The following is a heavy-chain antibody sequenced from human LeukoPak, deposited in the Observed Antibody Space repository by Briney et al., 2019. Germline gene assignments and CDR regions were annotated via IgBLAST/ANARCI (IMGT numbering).Heavy chain of an antibody. CDR2: ISGSGTGT. V-gene: IGHV3-23*01. CDR1: GFTFSSYA. D-gene: IGHD5-18*01. Sequence: PGGSLRLSCAASGFTFSSYAMSWVRQAPGKGLEWVSAISGSGTGTYYADSVKGRFTISRDNSKNTLYLQMNSLRAEDTAVYYCARDRRWDTVMTKAAFDIWGQGTKVTVSS. J-gene: IGHJ3*02. CDR3: ARDRRWDTVMTKAAFDI.